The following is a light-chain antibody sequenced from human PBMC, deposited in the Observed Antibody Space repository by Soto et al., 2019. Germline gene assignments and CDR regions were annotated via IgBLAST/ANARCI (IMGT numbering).Light chain of an antibody. J-gene: IGKJ4*01. CDR1: QSLLHRDGYNY. V-gene: IGKV2-28*01. Sequence: DIVMTQSPLSLPVTPGEPASISCRSSQSLLHRDGYNYLDWYLQKPGQSPQLLIHLGSIRASGVSDRFSGSGSGTDFTLKISRVVAEDVGVYYCMQGLQTPLTLGGGTKPQIK. CDR3: MQGLQTPLT. CDR2: LGS.